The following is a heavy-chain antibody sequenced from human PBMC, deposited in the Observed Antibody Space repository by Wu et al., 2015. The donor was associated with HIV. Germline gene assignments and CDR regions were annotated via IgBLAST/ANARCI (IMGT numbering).Heavy chain of an antibody. CDR1: GYSFTNYG. V-gene: IGHV1-18*01. CDR2: ISGYNGNT. D-gene: IGHD2-21*02. J-gene: IGHJ4*02. CDR3: ARGVGWGLEY. Sequence: QVQLVQSGGEVKKPGAAVRVSCKASGYSFTNYGISWVRQAPGQGLEWMGWISGYNGNTNYAQKLEDRFIMTTDTSTTTVYMELRSLRSDDTAVYYCARGVGWGLEYWGQGTLVTVSS.